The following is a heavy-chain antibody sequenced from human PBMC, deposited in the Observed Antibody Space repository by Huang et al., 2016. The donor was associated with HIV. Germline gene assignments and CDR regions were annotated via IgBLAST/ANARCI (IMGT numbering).Heavy chain of an antibody. CDR2: INPKRGGT. Sequence: QVQLVQSGAEVKNPGASVRVSCKASGYTFTDSNLHWVRPAPGQGLEWMGWINPKRGGTIYAQRLQGRITMTRDPTISTVHMDLRRIQSDDTAVYFCARDWSFGSSTSPADWGQGTLVTVSS. D-gene: IGHD6-6*01. CDR3: ARDWSFGSSTSPAD. CDR1: GYTFTDSN. V-gene: IGHV1-2*02. J-gene: IGHJ4*02.